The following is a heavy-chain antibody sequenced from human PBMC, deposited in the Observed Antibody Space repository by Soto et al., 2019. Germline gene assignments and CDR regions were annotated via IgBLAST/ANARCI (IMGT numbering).Heavy chain of an antibody. V-gene: IGHV3-73*01. CDR1: GFTFSGSV. J-gene: IGHJ3*02. CDR2: IRSKADSYAT. D-gene: IGHD2-15*01. Sequence: EVQLVESGGGLVQPGGSLKLSCAASGFTFSGSVMYWVRQTSGKGLEWVGHIRSKADSYATAYAASVKGRFTISRDDSKNTVYLQMNSLKTEDTAVYYCSRNIDYAFDIWGQGTMVTVSS. CDR3: SRNIDYAFDI.